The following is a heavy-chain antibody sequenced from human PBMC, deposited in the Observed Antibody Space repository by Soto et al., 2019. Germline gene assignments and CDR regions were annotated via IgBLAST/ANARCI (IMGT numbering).Heavy chain of an antibody. J-gene: IGHJ6*03. CDR2: ISSSSSTI. D-gene: IGHD3-3*01. CDR3: ARDPVYDFWSGYFQYYYYYYMDV. CDR1: GFTFSSYS. V-gene: IGHV3-48*01. Sequence: GGSLRLSCAASGFTFSSYSMNWVRQAPGKGLEWVSYISSSSSTIYYADSVKGRFTISRDNAKNSLYLQMNSLRAEDTAVYYCARDPVYDFWSGYFQYYYYYYMDVWGKGTTVTVSS.